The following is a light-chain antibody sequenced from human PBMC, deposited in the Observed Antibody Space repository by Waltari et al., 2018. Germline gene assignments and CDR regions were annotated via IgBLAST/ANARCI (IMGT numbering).Light chain of an antibody. CDR3: QQFINYPLT. CDR1: QDIASA. Sequence: AIQLTQSPSSLSASVGHRITITCRASQDIASALAWNGQKPGKAPQLLIYDASTLESGVPSRFSGSGSGTDFTLSISGLQPEDFATYYCQQFINYPLTFGPGTTVDIK. V-gene: IGKV1D-13*01. J-gene: IGKJ3*01. CDR2: DAS.